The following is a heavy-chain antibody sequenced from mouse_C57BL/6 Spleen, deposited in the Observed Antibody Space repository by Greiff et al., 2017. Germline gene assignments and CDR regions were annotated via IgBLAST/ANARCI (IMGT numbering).Heavy chain of an antibody. CDR1: GFTFSSYA. CDR3: TRGGLRGSSYYMDY. Sequence: EAMLVESGEGLVKPGGSLKLSCAASGFTFSSYAMSWVRQTPEKRLEWVAYISSGGDYIYYADTVKGRFTISRDHARNTLYLQMSSLKSEDTAMYYCTRGGLRGSSYYMDYWGQGTTLTVSA. V-gene: IGHV5-9-1*02. J-gene: IGHJ2*01. D-gene: IGHD2-4*01. CDR2: ISSGGDYI.